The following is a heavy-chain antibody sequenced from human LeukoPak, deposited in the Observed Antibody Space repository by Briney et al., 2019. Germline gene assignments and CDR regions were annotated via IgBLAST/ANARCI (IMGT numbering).Heavy chain of an antibody. J-gene: IGHJ4*02. CDR2: IYYSGST. CDR1: GGSISSGDYY. V-gene: IGHV4-30-4*01. Sequence: ASETLSLTCTVSGGSISSGDYYWSWIRQPPGKGLEWIGYIYYSGSTYYNPSLKSRVTISVDTSKNQFSLKLSSVTAADTAVYYCARRGGRSGEDFDYWGQRTLVTVSS. D-gene: IGHD2-15*01. CDR3: ARRGGRSGEDFDY.